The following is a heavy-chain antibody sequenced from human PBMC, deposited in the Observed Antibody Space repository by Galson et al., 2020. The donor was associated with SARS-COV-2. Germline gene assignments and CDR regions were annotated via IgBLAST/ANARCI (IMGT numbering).Heavy chain of an antibody. J-gene: IGHJ4*02. D-gene: IGHD5-18*01. V-gene: IGHV1-2*02. CDR1: GYNFTGYY. Sequence: GESLKISCKATGYNFTGYYMHWVRQATGQGLEWMGWINPNSGGTNYAQKFQGRVTMTRDTSISTAYMEMSRLRSDDTDVYYCANAGDTLKAWIQLWLVVYYVDYWGQGTLVTVSS. CDR2: INPNSGGT. CDR3: ANAGDTLKAWIQLWLVVYYVDY.